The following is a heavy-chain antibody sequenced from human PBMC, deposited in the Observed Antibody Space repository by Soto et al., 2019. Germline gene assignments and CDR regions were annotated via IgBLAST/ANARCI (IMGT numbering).Heavy chain of an antibody. CDR1: GFTFSSYS. CDR3: ARGYYYDSSGYSHDAFDI. Sequence: PGWSLRLSCAASGFTFSSYSMNWVRQAPGKGLEWVSSISSSSSYIYYADSVKGRFTISRDNAKNSLYLQMNSLRAEDTAVYYCARGYYYDSSGYSHDAFDIWGQGTMVTVS. J-gene: IGHJ3*02. D-gene: IGHD3-22*01. CDR2: ISSSSSYI. V-gene: IGHV3-21*01.